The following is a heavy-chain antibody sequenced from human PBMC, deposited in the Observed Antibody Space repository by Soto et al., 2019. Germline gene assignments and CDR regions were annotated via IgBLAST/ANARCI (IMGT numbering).Heavy chain of an antibody. V-gene: IGHV1-2*04. CDR1: GYTFTGYY. CDR3: ARGSTITMVRGVIALSDY. D-gene: IGHD3-10*01. Sequence: ASVKVSCKASGYTFTGYYMHWVRQAPGQGLEWMGWINPNSGGTNYAQKFQGWVTMTRDTSISTAYMELSRLRSDDTAVYYCARGSTITMVRGVIALSDYWGQGTLVTVSS. CDR2: INPNSGGT. J-gene: IGHJ4*02.